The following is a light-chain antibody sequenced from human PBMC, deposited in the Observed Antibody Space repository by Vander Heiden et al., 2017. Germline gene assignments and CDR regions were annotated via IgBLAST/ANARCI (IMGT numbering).Light chain of an antibody. CDR1: QSVSSSY. CDR3: QQYGSSPQT. J-gene: IGKJ4*01. V-gene: IGKV3-20*01. CDR2: GAS. Sequence: DIVLTQSPGTLSLSPGERATLSCRASQSVSSSYLAWYQQTPGQAPRLLIYGASSRATGIPDRFSGSGSGTDFTLTISRMEPEDFAVYYCQQYGSSPQTFGGGTKVEIK.